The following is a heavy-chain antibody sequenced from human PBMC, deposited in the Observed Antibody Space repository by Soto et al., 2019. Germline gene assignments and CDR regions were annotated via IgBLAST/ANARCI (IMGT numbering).Heavy chain of an antibody. CDR3: ARDLVVLGGSNWFDP. Sequence: EVQLVESGGGLVQPGGSLRLSCAASGFTFSSYWMSWVRQAPGKGLEWVANIKQDGSEKYYVDSVKGRFTISRDNAKNSLYLQMNSLRAEDTAVYYCARDLVVLGGSNWFDPWGQGTLVTVSS. CDR2: IKQDGSEK. CDR1: GFTFSSYW. D-gene: IGHD2-8*02. V-gene: IGHV3-7*01. J-gene: IGHJ5*02.